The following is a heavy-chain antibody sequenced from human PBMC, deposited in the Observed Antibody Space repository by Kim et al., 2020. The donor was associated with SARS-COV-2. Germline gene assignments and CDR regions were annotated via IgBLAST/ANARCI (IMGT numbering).Heavy chain of an antibody. V-gene: IGHV4-34*01. CDR1: GGSFSGYY. D-gene: IGHD6-19*01. J-gene: IGHJ4*02. Sequence: SETLSLTCAVYGGSFSGYYWSWIRQPPGKGLEWIGEINHSGSTNYNPSLKSRVTISVDTSKNQFSLKLSSVTAADTAVYYCARGAGDSVADFDYWGQGTLVTVSS. CDR2: INHSGST. CDR3: ARGAGDSVADFDY.